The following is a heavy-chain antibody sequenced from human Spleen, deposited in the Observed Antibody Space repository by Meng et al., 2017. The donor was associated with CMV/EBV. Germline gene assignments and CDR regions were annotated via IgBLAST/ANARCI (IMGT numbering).Heavy chain of an antibody. J-gene: IGHJ6*02. D-gene: IGHD1-26*01. CDR2: IWYDGSNK. Sequence: GESLKISCAASGFTFSSYGMHWVRQAPGKGLEWVAVIWYDGSNKYYADSVKGRFTISRDNSKNTLYLQMNSLRAEDTAVYYCAKMGSGVGDYYYYYYGMDVWGQGTTVTVSS. CDR3: AKMGSGVGDYYYYYYGMDV. V-gene: IGHV3-33*06. CDR1: GFTFSSYG.